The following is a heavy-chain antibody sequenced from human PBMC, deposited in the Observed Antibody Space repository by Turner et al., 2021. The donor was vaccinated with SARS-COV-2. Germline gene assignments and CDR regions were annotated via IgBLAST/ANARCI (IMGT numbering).Heavy chain of an antibody. V-gene: IGHV3-21*01. Sequence: EVQLVESGGGLVKPGGSLRLSCAASGFNFSSHSMNWVRQAPGKGLEWVSSISSSSSYIYYADSVKGRFTISRDNAKNSLDLQMNSLRAEDTAVYYCARSPTAPGYYYDSSGYYTPYYFDYWGQGTLVTVSS. CDR1: GFNFSSHS. J-gene: IGHJ4*02. CDR3: ARSPTAPGYYYDSSGYYTPYYFDY. CDR2: ISSSSSYI. D-gene: IGHD3-22*01.